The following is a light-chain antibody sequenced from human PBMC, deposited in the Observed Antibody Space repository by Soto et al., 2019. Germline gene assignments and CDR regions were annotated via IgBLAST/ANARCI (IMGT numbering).Light chain of an antibody. CDR3: QQYGNPRIT. CDR1: QSVRNNY. CDR2: GAS. Sequence: ETVLTQSPGTLSLSPGERATLSCRASQSVRNNYLAWYQQKPGQAPRLLISGASSRAAGIPDRFSGSGSETYFTLTISRLEPEDFALYFCQQYGNPRITFGQGTRLDIK. V-gene: IGKV3-20*01. J-gene: IGKJ5*01.